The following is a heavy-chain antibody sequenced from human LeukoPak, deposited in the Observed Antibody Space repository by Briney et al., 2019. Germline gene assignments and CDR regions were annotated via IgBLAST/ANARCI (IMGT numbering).Heavy chain of an antibody. J-gene: IGHJ3*02. V-gene: IGHV3-23*01. CDR1: GFIVSSNH. Sequence: GGSLRLSCAVSGFIVSSNHMSWVRQAPGKGLEWVSVIYSGGYSGGGPFYADSVKGGFTISRDNSKNTLYLQMNSLRAEDTAVYYCAKDFSSTSYFYDDAFDIWGQGTMVTVSS. CDR3: AKDFSSTSYFYDDAFDI. CDR2: IYSGGYSGGGP. D-gene: IGHD2-2*01.